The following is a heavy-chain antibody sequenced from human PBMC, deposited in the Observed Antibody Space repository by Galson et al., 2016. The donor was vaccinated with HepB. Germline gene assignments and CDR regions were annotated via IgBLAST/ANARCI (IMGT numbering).Heavy chain of an antibody. J-gene: IGHJ4*02. CDR1: GFTFSSYA. CDR2: ISGSGGNS. D-gene: IGHD3-9*01. CDR3: ARIYYEILTGLTPWYYFDS. V-gene: IGHV3-23*01. Sequence: SLRLSCAASGFTFSSYATSWVRQAPGKGLEWVSAISGSGGNSYYADSVKGRFTISRDNSKNTLHLQMNSLRAEDTAVYYCARIYYEILTGLTPWYYFDSWAREPWSPSPQ.